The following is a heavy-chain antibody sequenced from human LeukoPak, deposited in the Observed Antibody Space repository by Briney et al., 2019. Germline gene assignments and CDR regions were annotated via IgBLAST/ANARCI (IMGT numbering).Heavy chain of an antibody. CDR3: ARGGAVAGIMDV. Sequence: GGSLRLSCAASRFTFSSYWMHWVRQAPGKGLVWVSRINSDGSSTTYADSVKGRFTISRVNAKNTLYLQMNSLRAEDTAVYYCARGGAVAGIMDVWGKGTTVTVSS. D-gene: IGHD6-13*01. CDR1: RFTFSSYW. CDR2: INSDGSST. V-gene: IGHV3-74*01. J-gene: IGHJ6*04.